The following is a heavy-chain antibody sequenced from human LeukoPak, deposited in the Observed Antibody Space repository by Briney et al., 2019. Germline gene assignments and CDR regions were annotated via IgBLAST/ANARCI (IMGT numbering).Heavy chain of an antibody. D-gene: IGHD6-19*01. Sequence: KPSETLSLTCAVYGGSFSGYYWSWIRQPPGKGLEWIGEINHSGSTNYNPSLKSRVTISVDTSKNQFSLKLSSVTAADTAVYYCASASIAVAGIGGCWFDPWGQGTLVTVSS. V-gene: IGHV4-34*01. CDR2: INHSGST. J-gene: IGHJ5*02. CDR3: ASASIAVAGIGGCWFDP. CDR1: GGSFSGYY.